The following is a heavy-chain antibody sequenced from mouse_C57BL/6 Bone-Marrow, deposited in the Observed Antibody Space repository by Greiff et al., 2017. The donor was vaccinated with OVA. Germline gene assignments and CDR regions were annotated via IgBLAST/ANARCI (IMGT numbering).Heavy chain of an antibody. CDR3: ARGPGTYFDY. Sequence: EVKLMESGGGLVQSGRSLRLSCATSGFTFSDFYMEWVRQAPGKGLEWIAASRNKANDYTTEYSASVKGRFIVSRDTSQSILYLQMNALRAEDTAIYYCARGPGTYFDYWGQGTTLTVSS. V-gene: IGHV7-1*01. CDR1: GFTFSDFY. D-gene: IGHD4-1*01. CDR2: SRNKANDYTT. J-gene: IGHJ2*01.